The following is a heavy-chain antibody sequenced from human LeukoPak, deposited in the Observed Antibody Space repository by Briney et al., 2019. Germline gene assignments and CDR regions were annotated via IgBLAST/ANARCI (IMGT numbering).Heavy chain of an antibody. CDR1: GYSFTSYW. CDR3: ARLAGIQPPDRRDIVVVPAAIYSLDY. V-gene: IGHV5-51*01. J-gene: IGHJ4*02. D-gene: IGHD2-2*01. CDR2: IYPGDSDT. Sequence: GESLKISCKGSGYSFTSYWIGWVRQMPGKGLEWMGIIYPGDSDTRYSPSFQGQVTISADKSISTAYLQWSSLKASDTAMYYCARLAGIQPPDRRDIVVVPAAIYSLDYWGQGTLVTVSS.